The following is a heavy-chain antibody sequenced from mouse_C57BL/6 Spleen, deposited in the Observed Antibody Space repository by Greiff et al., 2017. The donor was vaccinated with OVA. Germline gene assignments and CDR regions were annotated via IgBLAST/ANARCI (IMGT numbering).Heavy chain of an antibody. CDR1: GYSITSGYY. Sequence: EVQLVESGPGLVKPSQSLSLTCSVTGYSITSGYYWNWIRQFPGNKLEWMGYISYDGSNNYNPSLKNRISITRDTSKNQFFLKLNSVTTEDTATYYCARGYYGSKDYWGQGTTLTVSS. D-gene: IGHD1-1*01. J-gene: IGHJ2*01. CDR3: ARGYYGSKDY. V-gene: IGHV3-6*01. CDR2: ISYDGSN.